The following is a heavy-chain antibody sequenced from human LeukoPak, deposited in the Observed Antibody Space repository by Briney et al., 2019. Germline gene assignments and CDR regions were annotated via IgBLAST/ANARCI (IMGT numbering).Heavy chain of an antibody. CDR2: IGPGDDT. CDR1: GFAFSSYA. D-gene: IGHD6-6*01. CDR3: ARNPPRRPIDY. V-gene: IGHV3-23*01. J-gene: IGHJ4*02. Sequence: GGSLRLSCGASGFAFSSYAVGWVRQAPRKGLEWVSAIGPGDDTHYADSVKGRFSISRDNSKSTLYLQMNSLRAEGTALYYCARNPPRRPIDYWGQGTLVTVSS.